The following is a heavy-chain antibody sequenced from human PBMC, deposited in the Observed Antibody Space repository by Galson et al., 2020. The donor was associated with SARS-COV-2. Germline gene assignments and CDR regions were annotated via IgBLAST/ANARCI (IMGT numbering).Heavy chain of an antibody. Sequence: GGSLRLSCAASGFSFSSYEMNWVRQAPGKGLEWVSFIGSGSYTTFAEFVKGRFTISRDQKSLYLQMNSLTAEDTAVYYCARLGKKSGNRWVIDTSFQYSMDVWGKGTTVIVSS. CDR3: ARLGKKSGNRWVIDTSFQYSMDV. D-gene: IGHD5-12*01. CDR2: IGSGSYT. J-gene: IGHJ6*03. V-gene: IGHV3-48*03. CDR1: GFSFSSYE.